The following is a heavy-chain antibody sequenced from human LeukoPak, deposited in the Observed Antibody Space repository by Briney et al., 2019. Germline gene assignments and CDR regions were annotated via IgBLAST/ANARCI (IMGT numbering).Heavy chain of an antibody. CDR1: GFTFSGSA. CDR2: IRSKANSYAT. D-gene: IGHD7-27*01. V-gene: IGHV3-73*01. Sequence: GGSLRLSCAASGFTFSGSAMHWVRQASGKGLEWVGRIRSKANSYATAYAASVKGRFTISRDDSKNTAYLQMNSLKTEDTAVYYCTRPTWNTGDRSVDYWGQGTLVTVSS. J-gene: IGHJ4*02. CDR3: TRPTWNTGDRSVDY.